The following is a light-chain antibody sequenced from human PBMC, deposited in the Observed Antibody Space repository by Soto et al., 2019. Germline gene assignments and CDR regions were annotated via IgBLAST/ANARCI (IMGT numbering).Light chain of an antibody. Sequence: QSALTQPASVSGSPGQSITISCTGTSSDVGAYNYVSWYQQHPGKAPKLIIYEVSNRPSGVSTRFSGSESGNTASLTISGLQAEDEADYYCSSYTSSSTRVFGGGTKLTVL. CDR2: EVS. V-gene: IGLV2-14*01. CDR3: SSYTSSSTRV. J-gene: IGLJ3*02. CDR1: SSDVGAYNY.